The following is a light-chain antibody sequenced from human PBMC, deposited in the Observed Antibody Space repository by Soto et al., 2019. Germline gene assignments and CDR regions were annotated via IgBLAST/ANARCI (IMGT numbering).Light chain of an antibody. CDR3: QSYDSSLSVV. J-gene: IGLJ2*01. CDR2: ANN. V-gene: IGLV1-40*01. Sequence: QSVLTQPPSVSGAPGQRVTISCTGRSSNIGAGCDVHWYQQLPGTAPELLIYANNNRPSGVPDRYSGSKSGTSASLAITGLQAEDEADYYCQSYDSSLSVVFGGGTKLTVL. CDR1: SSNIGAGCD.